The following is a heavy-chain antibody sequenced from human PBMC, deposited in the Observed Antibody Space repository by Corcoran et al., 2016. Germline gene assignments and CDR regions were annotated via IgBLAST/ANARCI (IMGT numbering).Heavy chain of an antibody. J-gene: IGHJ4*02. CDR1: GYTFTSYY. Sequence: QVQLVQSGAEVKKPGASVKVSCKASGYTFTSYYMHWVRQAPGQGLEWMGIINPSGGSTSYAQKFQGRVTMTRDTSTNTVYMELSSLRSEDTAVYYCAGGPFLAGSGSYLGYWGQGTLVTVSS. V-gene: IGHV1-46*01. CDR2: INPSGGST. CDR3: AGGPFLAGSGSYLGY. D-gene: IGHD3-10*01.